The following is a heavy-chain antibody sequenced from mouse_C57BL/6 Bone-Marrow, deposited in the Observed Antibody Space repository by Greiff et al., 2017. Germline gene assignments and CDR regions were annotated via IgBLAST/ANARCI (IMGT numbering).Heavy chain of an antibody. J-gene: IGHJ3*01. CDR1: GFNIKDDY. Sequence: VQLQQSGAELVRPGASVKLSCTASGFNIKDDYMHWVKQRPEQGLEWIGWIDPENGDTEYASKFQGKATITADTSSNTADLQLSSLTSEDTAVYYCTKHPRQLRLAYWGQGTLVTVSA. D-gene: IGHD3-2*02. CDR3: TKHPRQLRLAY. CDR2: IDPENGDT. V-gene: IGHV14-4*01.